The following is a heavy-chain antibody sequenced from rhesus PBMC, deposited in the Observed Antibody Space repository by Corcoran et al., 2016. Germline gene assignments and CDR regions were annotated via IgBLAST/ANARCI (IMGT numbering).Heavy chain of an antibody. CDR2: INGNSGSN. CDR3: ARVLPVTVAVDY. D-gene: IGHD4-29*01. J-gene: IGHJ4*01. Sequence: QVQLQESGPGLVKPSAPLSLTRAVSGASICRYWLSWIRYPPVKGLEWIGEINGNSGSNYYNPSLKSRVTISKDASKNQFSLKRSSVTAADTAVYYCARVLPVTVAVDYWGQGVLVTVSS. CDR1: GASICRYW. V-gene: IGHV4-80*01.